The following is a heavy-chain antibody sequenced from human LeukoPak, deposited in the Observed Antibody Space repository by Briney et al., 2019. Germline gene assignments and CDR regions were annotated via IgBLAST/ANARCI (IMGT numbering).Heavy chain of an antibody. V-gene: IGHV4-39*07. CDR1: GASISSSTYY. CDR2: IYFSGST. Sequence: SETLSLTCTVSGASISSSTYYWGWIRQPPGKGLEWIGSIYFSGSTYYNPSLKSRVTISVDTSKNQFSLKLSSVTAADTAVYYCARDLDAFDIWGQGTMVTVSS. J-gene: IGHJ3*02. CDR3: ARDLDAFDI.